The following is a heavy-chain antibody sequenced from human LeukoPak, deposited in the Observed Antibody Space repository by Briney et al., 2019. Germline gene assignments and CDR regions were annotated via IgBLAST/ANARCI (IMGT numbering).Heavy chain of an antibody. D-gene: IGHD1-14*01. CDR1: GYTFSGYY. CDR3: AREEPLAFDY. V-gene: IGHV1-2*02. J-gene: IGHJ4*02. Sequence: DSVKVSCKASGYTFSGYYMHWVRQAPGQGLEWMGWINPNSGGTNYAQKFQGRVIMTTDTAISTAYMELSRLRSDDTAVYYCAREEPLAFDYWGQGSLVTVSS. CDR2: INPNSGGT.